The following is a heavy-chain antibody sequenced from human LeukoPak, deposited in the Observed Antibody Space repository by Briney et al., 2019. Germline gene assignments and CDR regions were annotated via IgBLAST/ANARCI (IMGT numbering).Heavy chain of an antibody. J-gene: IGHJ4*02. CDR1: GFTFSSYS. CDR2: ISSSGGST. Sequence: TGGSLRLSCAASGFTFSSYSMNWVRQAPGKGLEWVSAISSSGGSTYYADSVKGRFTISRDNSKNTLYLQMNSLRAEDTAVYYCAKSIRASKVVVITSAEEYWGQGTLVTVSS. D-gene: IGHD3-22*01. V-gene: IGHV3-23*01. CDR3: AKSIRASKVVVITSAEEY.